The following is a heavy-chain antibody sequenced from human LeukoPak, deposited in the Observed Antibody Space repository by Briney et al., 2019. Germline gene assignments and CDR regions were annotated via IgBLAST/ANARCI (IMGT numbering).Heavy chain of an antibody. V-gene: IGHV1-69*06. CDR2: IIPIFGTA. J-gene: IGHJ4*02. Sequence: KVSCKASGYTFTSYGISWVRQAPGQGLEWMGGIIPIFGTANYAQKFQGRVTITADKSTSTAYMELSSLRSEDTAVYYCARARMATIPTGYWGQGTLVTVSS. CDR3: ARARMATIPTGY. CDR1: GYTFTSYG. D-gene: IGHD5-12*01.